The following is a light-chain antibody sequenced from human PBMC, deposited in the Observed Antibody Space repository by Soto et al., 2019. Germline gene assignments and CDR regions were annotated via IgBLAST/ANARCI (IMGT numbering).Light chain of an antibody. CDR3: QQSYSTTIT. J-gene: IGKJ5*01. CDR1: ETINIY. Sequence: DIRMTQSPSSLSASVGYIFTITCRASETINIYVNWYQQIQGKAPKLLIFAASSLQSGVPSRFSGRGYGTDFAITITNIKTEDFETYYCQQSYSTTITFGHGTRLEIK. V-gene: IGKV1-39*01. CDR2: AAS.